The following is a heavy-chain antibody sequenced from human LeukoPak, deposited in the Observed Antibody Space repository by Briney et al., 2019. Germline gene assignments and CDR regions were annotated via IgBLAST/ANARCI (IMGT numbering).Heavy chain of an antibody. CDR2: IIPIFGTA. V-gene: IGHV1-69*06. Sequence: GASVKVSCKASGGTFSSYAISWVRQAPGQGLEWMGGIIPIFGTANYAQKFQGRVTITADKSTSTAYMELSSLRSEDTAVYYCAREGAVAEFNAFDIWGQGTMVTVSS. J-gene: IGHJ3*02. D-gene: IGHD6-19*01. CDR3: AREGAVAEFNAFDI. CDR1: GGTFSSYA.